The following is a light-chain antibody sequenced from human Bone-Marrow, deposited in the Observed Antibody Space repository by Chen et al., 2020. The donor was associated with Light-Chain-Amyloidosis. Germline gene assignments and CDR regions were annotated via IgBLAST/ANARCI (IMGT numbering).Light chain of an antibody. CDR1: DLPTQY. J-gene: IGLJ2*01. Sequence: SYELTQPPSVAVSPVQTARITCSGDDLPTQYAYWYQQKPGQAPVLVIHRDTERPSGISERFSGSSSGTTATLTISGVQAEDEADYHCQSADSSGTYEVIFGRGTKLTVL. V-gene: IGLV3-25*03. CDR2: RDT. CDR3: QSADSSGTYEVI.